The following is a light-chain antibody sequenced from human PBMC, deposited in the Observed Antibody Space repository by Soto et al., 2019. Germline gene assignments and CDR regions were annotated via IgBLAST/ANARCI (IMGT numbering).Light chain of an antibody. V-gene: IGLV1-47*01. CDR1: TSNIGSNY. J-gene: IGLJ1*01. CDR3: ATWDDSLNGFYV. CDR2: RDT. Sequence: QSVLTQPPSASGTPGQGVTISCSGSTSNIGSNYVYWYQQLPGTAPKLLIYRDTQRPSGVPDRFSGSKSGTSASRAISGLRSDDEADYFCATWDDSLNGFYVCGTGTKLTVL.